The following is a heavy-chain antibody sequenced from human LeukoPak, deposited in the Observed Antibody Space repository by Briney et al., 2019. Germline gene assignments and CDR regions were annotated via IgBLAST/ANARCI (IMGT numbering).Heavy chain of an antibody. CDR3: ARVGGNYYDSRGDY. V-gene: IGHV1-69*04. Sequence: GASVKVSCKASGGTFSSYAISWVRQAPGQGLEWMGRIIPILGIANYAQKFQGRVTVTADKSTSTAYMELSSLRSEDTAVYYCARVGGNYYDSRGDYWGQGTLVTVSS. CDR1: GGTFSSYA. J-gene: IGHJ4*02. CDR2: IIPILGIA. D-gene: IGHD3-22*01.